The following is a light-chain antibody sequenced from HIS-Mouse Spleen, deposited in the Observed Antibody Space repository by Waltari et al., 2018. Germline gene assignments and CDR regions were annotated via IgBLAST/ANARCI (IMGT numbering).Light chain of an antibody. CDR1: QGISSY. V-gene: IGKV1-9*01. CDR2: AAS. J-gene: IGKJ1*01. CDR3: QQLNSYXPT. Sequence: DIQLTQSPSFLSASVGDRVTITCRASQGISSYLAWYQQKPGKAPKLLIYAASTLQSGVPSRFXXSGXGTEFTLTISSLQPEDFATXYCQQLNSYXPTFGQGTKVEIK.